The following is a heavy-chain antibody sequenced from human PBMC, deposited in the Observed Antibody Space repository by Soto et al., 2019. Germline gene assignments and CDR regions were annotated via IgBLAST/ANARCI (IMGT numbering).Heavy chain of an antibody. J-gene: IGHJ4*02. Sequence: PSETLSLTCTVSGGSISSYYWSWIRQSQGKGLEWIGYIYYSGSTNYNPSLKSRVTISVDTSKNQFSLKLSSVTAADAAVYYCARDTTYGSGSYGILDYWGQGTLVTVSS. D-gene: IGHD3-10*01. CDR2: IYYSGST. V-gene: IGHV4-59*01. CDR1: GGSISSYY. CDR3: ARDTTYGSGSYGILDY.